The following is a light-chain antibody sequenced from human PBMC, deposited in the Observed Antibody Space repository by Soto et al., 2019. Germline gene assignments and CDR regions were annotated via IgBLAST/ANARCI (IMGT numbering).Light chain of an antibody. V-gene: IGLV2-14*01. Sequence: QSALTQPASVSGSPGQSITISCTGTSSDVGGYNYVSWYQQHPGKAPKLMIHDVSNRPSGVSNRFSGSKSGNTASLTISGLQSEDEGDYYCRSYPTSSTLYAFGPGTTVTV. J-gene: IGLJ1*01. CDR3: RSYPTSSTLYA. CDR2: DVS. CDR1: SSDVGGYNY.